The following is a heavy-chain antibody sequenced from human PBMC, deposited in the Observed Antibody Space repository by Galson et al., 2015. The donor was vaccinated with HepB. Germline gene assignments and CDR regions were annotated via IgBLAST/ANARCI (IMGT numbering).Heavy chain of an antibody. J-gene: IGHJ5*02. Sequence: SETLSLTCTVSGGSISSYYWSWIRQPPGKGLEWIGYIYYSGSTNYNPSLKSRVTISVDTSKNQFSLKLSSVTAADTAVYYCARWVRMGITIFGVVIGGWFDPWGQGTLVTVSS. D-gene: IGHD3-3*01. CDR3: ARWVRMGITIFGVVIGGWFDP. CDR2: IYYSGST. V-gene: IGHV4-59*01. CDR1: GGSISSYY.